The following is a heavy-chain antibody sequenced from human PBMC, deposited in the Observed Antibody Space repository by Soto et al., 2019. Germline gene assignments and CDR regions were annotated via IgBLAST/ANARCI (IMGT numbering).Heavy chain of an antibody. V-gene: IGHV4-34*01. CDR2: INHSGST. Sequence: QVQLRQWGAGLLKSSETQSLTCAVYCGSFSGYYWSWIRQPPGKGLEWIGEINHSGSTNYNPSLKSRVTMSVDTSKNQFSLKLSSVTAADTAVYYCARTSRFDCWGQGTLVTVSS. J-gene: IGHJ4*02. D-gene: IGHD6-6*01. CDR1: CGSFSGYY. CDR3: ARTSRFDC.